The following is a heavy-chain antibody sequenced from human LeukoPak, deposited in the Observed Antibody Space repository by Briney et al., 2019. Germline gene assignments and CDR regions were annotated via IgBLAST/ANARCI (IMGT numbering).Heavy chain of an antibody. D-gene: IGHD3-3*01. Sequence: GGSLRLSCAASGFTFSSYWMRWLRQAPGKGLEWVDNIKQDGSEQYYVDSVKGRFPNSRDNDQNSLYLQMNTLRASHPPVYFCARREYFDFWIGLDAFASWGQGTMVSVSS. CDR2: IKQDGSEQ. J-gene: IGHJ3*02. CDR3: ARREYFDFWIGLDAFAS. V-gene: IGHV3-7*01. CDR1: GFTFSSYW.